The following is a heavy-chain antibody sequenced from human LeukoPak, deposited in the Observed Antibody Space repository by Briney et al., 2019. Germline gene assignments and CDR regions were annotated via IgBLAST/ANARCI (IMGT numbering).Heavy chain of an antibody. V-gene: IGHV3-23*01. D-gene: IGHD5-24*01. J-gene: IGHJ4*02. CDR2: ISGSGSGGST. CDR3: AKSGYNRFDY. Sequence: QTGGSLRLSCAASGFTFSSYGMHWVRQAPGKGLEWVSNISGSGSGGSTYYADSVKGRFTISRDNSKNTLYLQMNSLRAEDTAVYYCAKSGYNRFDYWGQGTLVTVSS. CDR1: GFTFSSYG.